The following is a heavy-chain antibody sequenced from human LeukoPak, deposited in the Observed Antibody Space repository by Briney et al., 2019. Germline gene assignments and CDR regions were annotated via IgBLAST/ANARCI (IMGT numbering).Heavy chain of an antibody. Sequence: ASVKVSCKVSGTYTLIELSMHWVRQAPGKGLEWMGGFDPEDGETIYAQKFKGRVAMTEDTSTDTAYMDLSSLRSEDTAVYYCATLLGETQFVGYWGQGTLVTVSS. CDR2: FDPEDGET. CDR1: GTYTLIELS. D-gene: IGHD1-26*01. J-gene: IGHJ4*02. CDR3: ATLLGETQFVGY. V-gene: IGHV1-24*01.